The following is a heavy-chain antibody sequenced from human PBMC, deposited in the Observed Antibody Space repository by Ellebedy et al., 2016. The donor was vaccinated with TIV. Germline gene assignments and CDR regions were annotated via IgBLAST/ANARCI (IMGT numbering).Heavy chain of an antibody. CDR3: GTNSGDNRDYDY. J-gene: IGHJ4*02. CDR2: IYPDDSKT. Sequence: GESLKISCKGYGYKFHHYWIAWVRQRPGKGLEWMGVIYPDDSKTRYSPSFQGQVTMSADKSISTAFLQWYSLRASDTAMYYCGTNSGDNRDYDYWGQGTLVTVSS. D-gene: IGHD1-26*01. CDR1: GYKFHHYW. V-gene: IGHV5-51*01.